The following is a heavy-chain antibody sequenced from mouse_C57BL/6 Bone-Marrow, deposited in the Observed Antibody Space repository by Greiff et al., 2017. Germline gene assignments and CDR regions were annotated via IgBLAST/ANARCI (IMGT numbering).Heavy chain of an antibody. CDR1: GFNIKDYY. V-gene: IGHV14-2*01. Sequence: EVQLQQSGAELVKPGASVKLSCTASGFNIKDYYIHWVKQRTEQGLEWIGRIDPEDGDTKYDPKFQDKATITADTSSNTAYLQLSSLTSEDTAVYYCTRALIYYGTNYWGQGTTLTVSS. J-gene: IGHJ2*01. D-gene: IGHD1-1*01. CDR2: IDPEDGDT. CDR3: TRALIYYGTNY.